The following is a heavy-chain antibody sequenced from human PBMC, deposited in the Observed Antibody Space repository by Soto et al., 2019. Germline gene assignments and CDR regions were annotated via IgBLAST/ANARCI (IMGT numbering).Heavy chain of an antibody. V-gene: IGHV1-69*06. J-gene: IGHJ5*02. CDR3: ASSRGGYCSSTSCYPGNWFDP. D-gene: IGHD2-2*01. Sequence: QVQLVQSGAEVKKPGSSVKVSCKASGGTFSSYAISWVRQAPGQGLEWMGGIIPIFGTANYAQKFQARVTITADKSTSTAYMALSSLRSEDTAVYYCASSRGGYCSSTSCYPGNWFDPWGQGTLVTVSS. CDR1: GGTFSSYA. CDR2: IIPIFGTA.